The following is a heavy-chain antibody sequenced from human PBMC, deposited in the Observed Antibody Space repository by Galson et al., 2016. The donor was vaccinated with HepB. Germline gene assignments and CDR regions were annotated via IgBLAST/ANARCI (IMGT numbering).Heavy chain of an antibody. CDR3: AAYFGRSRLTAFDY. CDR2: IYPGDSDT. J-gene: IGHJ4*02. Sequence: QSGAEVKKPGESLKISCMASGYNFTNFWIAWVRQRPGKGLECMGIIYPGDSDTRYSPSFQGQVTISVDKSISTAYLQWSSLKASDTAMYYCAAYFGRSRLTAFDYWGQGSLVTVSS. D-gene: IGHD2/OR15-2a*01. CDR1: GYNFTNFW. V-gene: IGHV5-51*01.